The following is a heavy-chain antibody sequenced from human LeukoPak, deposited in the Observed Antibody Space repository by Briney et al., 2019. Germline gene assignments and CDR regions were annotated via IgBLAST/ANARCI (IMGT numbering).Heavy chain of an antibody. CDR3: ARDAEVYYYGMDV. V-gene: IGHV4-61*02. Sequence: PSQTLSLTCTVSGRSISSGSYYWGWLRQPAGKGLEWIGRIYTSGSTNYNPSLKSRVTISVDTSKNQFSLKLSSVTAADTAVYYCARDAEVYYYGMDVWGQGTTVTVSS. CDR2: IYTSGST. CDR1: GRSISSGSYY. J-gene: IGHJ6*02.